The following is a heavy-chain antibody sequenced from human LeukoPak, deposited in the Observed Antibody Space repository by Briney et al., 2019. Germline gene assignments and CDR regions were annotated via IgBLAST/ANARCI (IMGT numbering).Heavy chain of an antibody. V-gene: IGHV1-18*01. CDR3: ARELSMVYAVSYYYGMDV. Sequence: ASVKVSCKASGYTFTSYGISWVRQAPGQGLEWMGWISAYNGNTNYAQKLQGRVTMTTDTSTSTAYMELRSLRSDDTAVYYCARELSMVYAVSYYYGMDVWGQGTTVTVS. J-gene: IGHJ6*02. CDR1: GYTFTSYG. CDR2: ISAYNGNT. D-gene: IGHD2-8*01.